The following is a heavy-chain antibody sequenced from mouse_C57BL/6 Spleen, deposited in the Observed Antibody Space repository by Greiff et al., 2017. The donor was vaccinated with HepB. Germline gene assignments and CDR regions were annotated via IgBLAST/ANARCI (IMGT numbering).Heavy chain of an antibody. V-gene: IGHV2-2*01. CDR1: GFSLTSYG. CDR3: ARTRYDYYAMDY. D-gene: IGHD1-1*02. J-gene: IGHJ4*01. Sequence: VQRVESGPGLVQPSQSLSITCTVSGFSLTSYGVHWVRQSPGKGLEWLGVIWSGGSTDYNAAFISRLSISKDNSKSQVFFKINSRQADDTAIYYCARTRYDYYAMDYWGQGTTVTVSS. CDR2: IWSGGST.